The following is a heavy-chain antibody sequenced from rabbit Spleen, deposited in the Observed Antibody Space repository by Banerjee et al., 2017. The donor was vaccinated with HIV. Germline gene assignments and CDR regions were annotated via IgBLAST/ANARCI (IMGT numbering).Heavy chain of an antibody. Sequence: QSLEESGGGLVQPEGSLALTCKASGFSFSSSDYICWVRQAPGKGLEWISCIAGSSSGFTYSATWAKGRFTIPKTSSTTVTLQMTSLTVADTATYFCARDTYDDYGDYWGSYYFNLWGPGTLVTVS. CDR3: ARDTYDDYGDYWGSYYFNL. J-gene: IGHJ4*01. V-gene: IGHV1S40*01. CDR1: GFSFSSSDY. D-gene: IGHD2-1*01. CDR2: IAGSSSGFT.